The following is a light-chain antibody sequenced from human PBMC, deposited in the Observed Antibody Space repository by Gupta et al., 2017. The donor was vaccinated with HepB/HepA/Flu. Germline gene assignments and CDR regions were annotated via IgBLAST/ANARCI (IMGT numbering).Light chain of an antibody. CDR1: SSNIGSNP. Sequence: QSVLTQPPSASGTPGQRVTISCSGSSSNIGSNPVNWYQQLPGTAPKLLIYSNNQRPSGVPDRFSGSKSGTSASLAISGLQSEDEADYYCAAWDDSLNGREVVFGGGTKLTVL. V-gene: IGLV1-44*01. CDR3: AAWDDSLNGREVV. J-gene: IGLJ2*01. CDR2: SNN.